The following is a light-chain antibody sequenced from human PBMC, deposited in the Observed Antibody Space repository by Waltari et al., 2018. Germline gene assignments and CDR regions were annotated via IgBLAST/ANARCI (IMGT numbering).Light chain of an antibody. Sequence: DIQMTQSPSSVSASVGDRVRMTCRASEDISIWLAWFQQQPGMAPKLLIYAASILESGVPSRFSGNGSGTDFALSISGLQPEDFATYFCQHTYTCPITFGQGTRLDIK. CDR1: EDISIW. CDR2: AAS. V-gene: IGKV1-12*01. J-gene: IGKJ5*01. CDR3: QHTYTCPIT.